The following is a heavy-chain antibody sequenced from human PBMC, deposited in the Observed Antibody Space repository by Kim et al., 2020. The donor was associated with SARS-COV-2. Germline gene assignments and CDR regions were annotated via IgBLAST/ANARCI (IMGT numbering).Heavy chain of an antibody. V-gene: IGHV4-30-2*01. CDR2: IYHSGST. D-gene: IGHD3-22*01. J-gene: IGHJ3*02. Sequence: SETLSLTCAVSGGSINSGAYSWSWIRQPPGKGLEWIGYIYHSGSTYYNPSLKSRVTISVDRSKNQFSLKLSSVTAADTAVYYCARGYDSSRYQVSDAFDIWGQGTMVTVSS. CDR3: ARGYDSSRYQVSDAFDI. CDR1: GGSINSGAYS.